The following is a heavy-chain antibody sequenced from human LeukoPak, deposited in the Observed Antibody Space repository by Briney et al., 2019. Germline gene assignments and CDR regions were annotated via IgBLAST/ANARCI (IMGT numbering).Heavy chain of an antibody. D-gene: IGHD6-6*01. CDR3: AGKTVRYSSSSGHYFDY. CDR1: GYSISSGYY. Sequence: PSETLSLTCTVSGYSISSGYYWGWIRPPPGKGLEWIGSIYHSGSTYYNPSLKSRVTISVDTSKNQFSLKLSSVTAADTAVYYCAGKTVRYSSSSGHYFDYWGQGTLVTVSS. J-gene: IGHJ4*02. CDR2: IYHSGST. V-gene: IGHV4-38-2*02.